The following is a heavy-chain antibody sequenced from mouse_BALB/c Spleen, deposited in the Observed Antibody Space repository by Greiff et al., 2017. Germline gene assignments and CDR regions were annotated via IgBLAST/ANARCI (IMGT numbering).Heavy chain of an antibody. J-gene: IGHJ3*01. Sequence: QVQLQQPGAELVKPGAPVKLSCKASGYTFTSYWMNWVKQRPGRGLEWIGRIDPSDSETHYNQKFKDKATLTVDKSSSTAYIQLSSLTSEDSAVYYCARPLGSREGFAYWGQGTLVTVSA. CDR2: IDPSDSET. CDR1: GYTFTSYW. CDR3: ARPLGSREGFAY. V-gene: IGHV1-69*02. D-gene: IGHD1-1*01.